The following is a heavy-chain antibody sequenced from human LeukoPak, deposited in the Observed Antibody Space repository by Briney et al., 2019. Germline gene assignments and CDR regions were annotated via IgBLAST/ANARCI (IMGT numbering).Heavy chain of an antibody. J-gene: IGHJ4*02. D-gene: IGHD6-6*01. Sequence: GSLRLSCAASRFTFSNYAMHWVRQAPGKGLEWVAVISYDGSNEYYADSVKGRFTISRDNSKNTLYLQMNSLRAEDTAVYYCARDDQQVGSLDWGQGTLVTVSS. CDR1: RFTFSNYA. V-gene: IGHV3-30-3*01. CDR2: ISYDGSNE. CDR3: ARDDQQVGSLD.